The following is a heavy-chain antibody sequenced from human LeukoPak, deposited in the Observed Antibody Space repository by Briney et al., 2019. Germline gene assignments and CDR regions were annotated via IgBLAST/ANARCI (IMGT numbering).Heavy chain of an antibody. V-gene: IGHV4-30-2*01. Sequence: SETLSLTCAVSGGSISSGGYAWSWIRQPPGKGLEWVGYIYDSGSTHYNPSLESRVTISVDRSENQFSLKLSSVTAADTAVYYCARYGGSGTYYFDYWGQGTLVTVSS. J-gene: IGHJ4*02. CDR1: GGSISSGGYA. CDR3: ARYGGSGTYYFDY. D-gene: IGHD3-10*01. CDR2: IYDSGST.